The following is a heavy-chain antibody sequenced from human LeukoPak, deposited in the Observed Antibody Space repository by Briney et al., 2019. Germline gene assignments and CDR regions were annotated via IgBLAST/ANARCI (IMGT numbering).Heavy chain of an antibody. CDR1: GFSFSSYA. CDR2: MSSGDDGR. CDR3: AKDRGTGFLHDWTVSS. V-gene: IGHV3-23*01. J-gene: IGHJ4*02. D-gene: IGHD3/OR15-3a*01. Sequence: GGSLGLSCATSGFSFSSYAMSWVRQAPGKGLEWVSAMSSGDDGRYYAASVRGRFTISRDTSRSTLYLQMNSLRAEDAAVYYCAKDRGTGFLHDWTVSSWGQGTRVTVSS.